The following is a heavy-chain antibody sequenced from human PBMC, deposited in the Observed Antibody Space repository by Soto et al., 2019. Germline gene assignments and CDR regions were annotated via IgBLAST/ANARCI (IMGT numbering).Heavy chain of an antibody. D-gene: IGHD2-2*01. CDR1: GFTFSSYA. Sequence: GGSLRLSCAASGFTFSSYAMHWVRQAPGKGLEYVSAISSNGGSTYYANSVKGRFTISRDNSKNTLYLQMGSLRAEDMAVYYCARGFDCSSTSCYFGRSPYFDYWGQGTLVTVSS. J-gene: IGHJ4*02. V-gene: IGHV3-64*01. CDR3: ARGFDCSSTSCYFGRSPYFDY. CDR2: ISSNGGST.